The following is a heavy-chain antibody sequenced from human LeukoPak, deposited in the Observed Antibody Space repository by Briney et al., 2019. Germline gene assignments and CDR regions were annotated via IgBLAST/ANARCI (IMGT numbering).Heavy chain of an antibody. CDR2: IYHSGST. J-gene: IGHJ4*02. CDR3: ARGRVPGA. CDR1: GVSITSYF. Sequence: PSETLSLTCTVSGVSITSYFWSWIRQPPGRGLEWIGYIYHSGSTNSNPSLKSRVSISLDTSKNQFSLKLSSVTAADTAVCYCARGRVPGAWGQGTLVTVSS. D-gene: IGHD6-19*01. V-gene: IGHV4-59*01.